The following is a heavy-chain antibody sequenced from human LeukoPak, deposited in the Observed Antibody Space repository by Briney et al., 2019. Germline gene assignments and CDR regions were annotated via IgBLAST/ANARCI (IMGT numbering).Heavy chain of an antibody. Sequence: SVKVSCKASGGTFSSYAISWVRQAPGQGLEWMGGIIPIFGTANYAQKFQGRVTITADESTSTAYMELSSLRSDDTAVYYCARLGDGYSGPFDYWGQGTLVTASS. CDR2: IIPIFGTA. D-gene: IGHD5-24*01. CDR1: GGTFSSYA. CDR3: ARLGDGYSGPFDY. V-gene: IGHV1-69*13. J-gene: IGHJ4*02.